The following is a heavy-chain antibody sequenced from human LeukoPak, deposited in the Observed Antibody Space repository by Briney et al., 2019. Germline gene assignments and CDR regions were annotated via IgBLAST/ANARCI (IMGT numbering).Heavy chain of an antibody. CDR3: TKDLRPYCSGGSCFSPFDY. V-gene: IGHV3-7*03. CDR2: IKGDGSEK. D-gene: IGHD2-15*01. Sequence: GGSLRLSCAASGFTFSIYWMSWVRQAPGRGLEWVANIKGDGSEKYYVDSVKGRFTISRDNAKNSLYLQMNSLRPEDTALYYCTKDLRPYCSGGSCFSPFDYWGQGTLVTVSS. J-gene: IGHJ4*02. CDR1: GFTFSIYW.